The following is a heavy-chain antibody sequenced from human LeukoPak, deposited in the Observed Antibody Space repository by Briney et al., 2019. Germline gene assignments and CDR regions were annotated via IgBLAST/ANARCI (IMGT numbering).Heavy chain of an antibody. V-gene: IGHV4-34*01. CDR1: GGSFSGYY. CDR3: AREFGYAVTSLDY. J-gene: IGHJ4*02. CDR2: INHSGST. D-gene: IGHD4-17*01. Sequence: SETLSLTCADYGGSFSGYYWSWIRQPPGKGLEWIGEINHSGSTNYNPSLKSRVTISLDTSKNQFSLKLSSVTAADTAVYYCAREFGYAVTSLDYWGQGTLVTVSS.